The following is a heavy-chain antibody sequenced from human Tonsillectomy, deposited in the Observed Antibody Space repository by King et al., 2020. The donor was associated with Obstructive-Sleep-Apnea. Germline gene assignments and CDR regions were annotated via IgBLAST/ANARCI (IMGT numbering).Heavy chain of an antibody. V-gene: IGHV3-49*03. CDR3: GRDLIDA. Sequence: VQLVESGGGLVPPGRSLRLSCTGSGFAFGDYAMIWFRQAPGKGLECVGYVRSKAYDETTEYAASVIDRFNISRDDSKSTAYLQMNRLKTDDTGVYYCGRDLIDAWGQGTLVTVSS. J-gene: IGHJ5*02. CDR2: VRSKAYDETT. D-gene: IGHD2-8*01. CDR1: GFAFGDYA.